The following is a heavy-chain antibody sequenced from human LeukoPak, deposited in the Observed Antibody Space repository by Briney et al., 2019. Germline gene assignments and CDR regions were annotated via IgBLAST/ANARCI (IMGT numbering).Heavy chain of an antibody. V-gene: IGHV4-61*02. Sequence: PSETLSLTCTVSGDSISSGDYYWSWIRQPAGKGLEWIGRISSSGSTNYNPSLKSRVTISVDTSKNQFSLKLSSVTAADTAVYYCARAYMYYDSSGYPHDAFDIWGQGTMVTVSS. CDR3: ARAYMYYDSSGYPHDAFDI. D-gene: IGHD3-22*01. CDR1: GDSISSGDYY. J-gene: IGHJ3*02. CDR2: ISSSGST.